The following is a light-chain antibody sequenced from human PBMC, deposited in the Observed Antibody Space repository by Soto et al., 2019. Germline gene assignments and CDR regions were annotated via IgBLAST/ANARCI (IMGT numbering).Light chain of an antibody. CDR3: QQYGSSPLYP. J-gene: IGKJ2*01. CDR2: GAS. Sequence: EIVLTQSPGTLSLSPGERATLSCRASQSVSSSYLAWYQQKPGQAPRLLIYGASSRATGIPNRFSGSGSGTDFALTISSLQPEDFALYYCQQYGSSPLYPFGQGTKLEIK. CDR1: QSVSSSY. V-gene: IGKV3-20*01.